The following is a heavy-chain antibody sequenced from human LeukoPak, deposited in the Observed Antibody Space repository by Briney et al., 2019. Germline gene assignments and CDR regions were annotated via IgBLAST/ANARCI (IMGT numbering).Heavy chain of an antibody. Sequence: GGSLRLSCAASGFIFKSDAMCWVRQAPGKGLQYVSAISTTGDNTYYANAVEGRFTISRDNSKNTLYLQMGSLRPEDMAVYYCARARNFWSGYPVYFDYWGQGILVTVSS. J-gene: IGHJ4*02. CDR2: ISTTGDNT. D-gene: IGHD3-3*01. CDR3: ARARNFWSGYPVYFDY. CDR1: GFIFKSDA. V-gene: IGHV3-64*01.